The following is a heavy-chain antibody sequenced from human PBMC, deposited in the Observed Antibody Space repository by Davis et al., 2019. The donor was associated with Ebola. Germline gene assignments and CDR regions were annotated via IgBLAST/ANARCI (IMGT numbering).Heavy chain of an antibody. D-gene: IGHD6-13*01. CDR1: GFTFSSYS. CDR2: IPISTRYL. CDR3: ARVMGYSSSWTDY. Sequence: GGSLRLSCAASGFTFSSYSMNWVRQAPGNALQLFSSIPISTRYLYYADSVKGRFTISRDNAKNSLYLQMNSLRAEDTAVYYCARVMGYSSSWTDYWGQGTLVTVSS. V-gene: IGHV3-21*01. J-gene: IGHJ4*02.